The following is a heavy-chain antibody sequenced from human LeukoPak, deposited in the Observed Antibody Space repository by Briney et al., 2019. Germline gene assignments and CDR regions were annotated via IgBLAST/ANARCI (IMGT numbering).Heavy chain of an antibody. Sequence: GESLKISCKGSGYSFTSYWIGWVRQMPGKSLEWMGIIYPGDSDTRYSPSFQGQVTISADKSISTAYLQWSSLKASDTAMYYCARHPLHYDSSGYYSHDAFDIWGQGTMVTVSS. CDR3: ARHPLHYDSSGYYSHDAFDI. CDR2: IYPGDSDT. CDR1: GYSFTSYW. D-gene: IGHD3-22*01. J-gene: IGHJ3*02. V-gene: IGHV5-51*01.